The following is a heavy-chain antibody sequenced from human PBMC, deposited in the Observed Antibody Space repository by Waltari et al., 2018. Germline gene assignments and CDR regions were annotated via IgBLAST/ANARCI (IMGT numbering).Heavy chain of an antibody. CDR3: AKSRGFEY. CDR1: GFTFSRYW. Sequence: EVQLVESGGGLVQPGGSLRLSCGASGFTFSRYWMSWVRQTPGKGLEWVANINYDGSQKYFVESVKRRFTIARDNAKNSVYLQMNSLRVEDTAVYYCAKSRGFEYWGQGTLITVSS. J-gene: IGHJ4*02. CDR2: INYDGSQK. D-gene: IGHD2-2*01. V-gene: IGHV3-7*01.